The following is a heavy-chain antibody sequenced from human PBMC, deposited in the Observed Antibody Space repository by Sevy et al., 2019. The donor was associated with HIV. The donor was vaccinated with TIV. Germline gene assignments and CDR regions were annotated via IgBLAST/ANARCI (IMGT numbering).Heavy chain of an antibody. Sequence: GGSLRLSCAASGFTFSNAWMSWVRQAPGKGLEWVGRIRSKTDGGTSDYAAPVKGRFTISRDDSKTMLYLQMKSLKTEDTAVYYCGTHSVLVGFGESSYGMDVWGQGTTVTVSS. D-gene: IGHD3-10*01. V-gene: IGHV3-15*01. CDR1: GFTFSNAW. J-gene: IGHJ6*02. CDR2: IRSKTDGGTS. CDR3: GTHSVLVGFGESSYGMDV.